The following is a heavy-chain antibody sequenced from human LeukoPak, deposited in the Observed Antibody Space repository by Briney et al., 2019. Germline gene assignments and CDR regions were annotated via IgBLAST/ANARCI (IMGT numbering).Heavy chain of an antibody. CDR3: AKEPPQCGADCFSLLDY. J-gene: IGHJ4*02. D-gene: IGHD2-21*02. Sequence: GGSLRLSCAASGFTFSTYSMSWVRQAPGKGLEWVSLINSGGRTYYADAVKGRFTISRDNSKNMLFLQMNSLRADDTAVYFCAKEPPQCGADCFSLLDYWGQGTLVTVSS. CDR1: GFTFSTYS. V-gene: IGHV3-23*01. CDR2: INSGGRT.